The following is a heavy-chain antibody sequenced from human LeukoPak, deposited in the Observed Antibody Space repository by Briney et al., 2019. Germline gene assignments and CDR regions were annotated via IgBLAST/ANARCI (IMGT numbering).Heavy chain of an antibody. D-gene: IGHD3-10*01. CDR3: ARRGSTMVRGVKFYYYGMDV. Sequence: PGGSLRLSCAASGFTVSSNYMSWVRQAPGKGLEWVSVIYSGGSTYYADSVKGRFTISRDNSKNTLYLQMNSLRAEDTAVYYCARRGSTMVRGVKFYYYGMDVWGQGTTVTVSS. CDR1: GFTVSSNY. V-gene: IGHV3-66*01. CDR2: IYSGGST. J-gene: IGHJ6*02.